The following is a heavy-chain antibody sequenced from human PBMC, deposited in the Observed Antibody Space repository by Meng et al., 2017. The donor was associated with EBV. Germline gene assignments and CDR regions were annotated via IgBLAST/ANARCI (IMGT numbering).Heavy chain of an antibody. J-gene: IGHJ4*02. V-gene: IGHV1-69*06. CDR1: GGTFSSYA. CDR2: ILPIFGTA. CDR3: ARAEIAAAGRLDY. D-gene: IGHD6-13*01. Sequence: AQLLRAVGEVNKSGSSVKGSCKASGGTFSSYAISWVRQAHGQGLEWMGGILPIFGTANYAQKFQGRVTITADKSTSTVYMELGSLRSEDTAVYYCARAEIAAAGRLDYWGQGTLVTVSS.